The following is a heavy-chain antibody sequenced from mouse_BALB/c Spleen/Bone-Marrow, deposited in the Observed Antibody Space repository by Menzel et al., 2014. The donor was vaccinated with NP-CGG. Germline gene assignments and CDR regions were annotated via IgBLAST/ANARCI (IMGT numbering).Heavy chain of an antibody. D-gene: IGHD1-1*01. CDR2: ISYDGSN. Sequence: VQLKQSGPGLVKPSQSLSLTCSVTGYSITSGYYWNWIRQFPGNKLEWMGYISYDGSNNYNPSLKNRISITRDTSKNQFFLKLNSVTTEDTATYYCASLITTVARVWGAGTTVTVSS. J-gene: IGHJ1*01. CDR3: ASLITTVARV. CDR1: GYSITSGYY. V-gene: IGHV3-6*02.